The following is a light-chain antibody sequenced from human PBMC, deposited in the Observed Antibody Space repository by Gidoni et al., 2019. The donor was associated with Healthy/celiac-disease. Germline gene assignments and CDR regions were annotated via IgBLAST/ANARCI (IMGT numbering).Light chain of an antibody. J-gene: IGLJ2*01. V-gene: IGLV3-21*03. Sequence: SYVLTQPPSVSVAPGKTARITCGGNNIGSKSVHWCQQKPGQAPVLVVYDDSDRPSGIPERFSGSNSGNTATLTISRVEAGDEADYYCQVWDSSVVFGGGTKLTVL. CDR1: NIGSKS. CDR3: QVWDSSVV. CDR2: DDS.